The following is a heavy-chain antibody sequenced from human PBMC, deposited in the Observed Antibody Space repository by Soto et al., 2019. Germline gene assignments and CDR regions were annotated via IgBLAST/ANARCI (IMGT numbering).Heavy chain of an antibody. Sequence: SVKVSCKASEGTFSSYAISWVRQAPGQGLEWMGGIIPIFGTANYAQKFQGRVTITADESTSTAYMELSSLRSEDTAVYYCARGARGDYVWGSYRYFFDYWGQGTLVTVSS. CDR2: IIPIFGTA. V-gene: IGHV1-69*13. CDR1: EGTFSSYA. CDR3: ARGARGDYVWGSYRYFFDY. J-gene: IGHJ4*02. D-gene: IGHD3-16*02.